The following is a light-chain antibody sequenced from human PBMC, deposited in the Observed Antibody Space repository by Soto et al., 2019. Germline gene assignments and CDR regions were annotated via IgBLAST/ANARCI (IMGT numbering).Light chain of an antibody. CDR2: GAS. CDR3: EQYGSSFWT. J-gene: IGKJ1*01. Sequence: EIVLTQSPGTLSLSPGERASLSCRASQNVNSDYLAWYQQKPGQAPRLLMYGASSRATGIPGRFSGSGSGTGFTPAISGLEPEDFAVYYCEQYGSSFWTFGRGTKVEIE. CDR1: QNVNSDY. V-gene: IGKV3-20*01.